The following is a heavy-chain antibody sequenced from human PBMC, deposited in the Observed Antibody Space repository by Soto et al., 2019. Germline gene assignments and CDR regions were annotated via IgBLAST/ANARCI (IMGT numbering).Heavy chain of an antibody. V-gene: IGHV1-8*01. CDR3: AIEKVTSAYPD. CDR1: GYTFTSYD. J-gene: IGHJ4*02. D-gene: IGHD3-22*01. Sequence: ASVKVSCKASGYTFTSYDINWVRQATGQGLEWMGWMNPNSGNTAYAQKFQGRITMTRNTSISTAYMELSSLRSEDTAVYYCAIEKVTSAYPDWGQVTLVTVSS. CDR2: MNPNSGNT.